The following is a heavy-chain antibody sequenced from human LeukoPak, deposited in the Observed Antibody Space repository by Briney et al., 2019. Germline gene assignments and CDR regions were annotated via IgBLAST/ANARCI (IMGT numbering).Heavy chain of an antibody. Sequence: GRSLRLSCAASGFTFSSYAMHWVRQAPGKGLEWVAVISYDGSNKYYADSVKDRFTISRDNSKNTLYLQMNSLRAEDTAVYYCARDLGLGTRRHAFDIWGQGTMVTVSS. CDR2: ISYDGSNK. J-gene: IGHJ3*02. D-gene: IGHD7-27*01. CDR1: GFTFSSYA. CDR3: ARDLGLGTRRHAFDI. V-gene: IGHV3-30*01.